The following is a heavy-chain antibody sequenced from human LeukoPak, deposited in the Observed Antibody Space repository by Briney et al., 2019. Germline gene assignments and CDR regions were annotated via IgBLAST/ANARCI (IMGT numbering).Heavy chain of an antibody. J-gene: IGHJ6*02. CDR3: AAITEEQYHGMDV. CDR2: IGGGSANM. Sequence: QPGGSLRLSCAASGFTFSSYWMNWVRQAPGKGLEWVAYIGGGSANMFYADSVKGRFTISRDNAKNSLYLQMNSLRAEDTAVYYCAAITEEQYHGMDVWGQGTTVTVSS. V-gene: IGHV3-48*04. CDR1: GFTFSSYW. D-gene: IGHD1-14*01.